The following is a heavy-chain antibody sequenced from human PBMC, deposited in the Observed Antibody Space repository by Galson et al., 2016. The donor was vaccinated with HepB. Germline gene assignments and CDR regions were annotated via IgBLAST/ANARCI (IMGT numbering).Heavy chain of an antibody. CDR2: IYQSGTT. CDR1: GGSISSSDW. D-gene: IGHD3-3*01. Sequence: LSLTCAVSGGSISSSDWWSWVRQPPGRGLEWIGEIYQSGTTNYNVSLKSRVTISVDTSKNQFSLKLTSVTAADTAVCYCARGRRIKIFGVVMGGYFDYWGQGILVTVSS. J-gene: IGHJ4*02. CDR3: ARGRRIKIFGVVMGGYFDY. V-gene: IGHV4-4*02.